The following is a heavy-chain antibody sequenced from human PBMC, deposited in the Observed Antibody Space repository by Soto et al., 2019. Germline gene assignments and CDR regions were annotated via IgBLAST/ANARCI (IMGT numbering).Heavy chain of an antibody. Sequence: QVQLVESGGGVVQPGRSLRLSCAASGFTFSRFAIHLVSQAPGKGLEWVAVISYNGNNEFYADSVKGRFTISRDNSKNMVSLQMNGLTTEDTAVFYCGRCDYVRVDHWGQGTLVTVSS. V-gene: IGHV3-30-3*01. D-gene: IGHD4-17*01. CDR3: GRCDYVRVDH. CDR1: GFTFSRFA. J-gene: IGHJ4*02. CDR2: ISYNGNNE.